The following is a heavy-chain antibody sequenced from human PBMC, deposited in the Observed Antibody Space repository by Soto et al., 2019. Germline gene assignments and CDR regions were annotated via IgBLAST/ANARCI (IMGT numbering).Heavy chain of an antibody. CDR1: GFTFSSYG. J-gene: IGHJ4*02. V-gene: IGHV3-30*03. CDR2: ISYDGNNK. Sequence: QVQLVESGGGVVQPGRSLRLSCAASGFTFSSYGMHWVRQAPGKGLEWVAVISYDGNNKYYADSVKGRFTVSRDNSKNTLYLQMNYLRPEDTAVYYCARGEAFDYWGQGTLVTVSS. CDR3: ARGEAFDY.